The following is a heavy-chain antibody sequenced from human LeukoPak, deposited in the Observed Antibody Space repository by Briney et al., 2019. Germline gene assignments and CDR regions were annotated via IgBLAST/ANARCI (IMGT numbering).Heavy chain of an antibody. J-gene: IGHJ3*02. Sequence: GGSLRLSCAASGFTFNNYWMSWVRQVPGKGLQWVANIKQDGSAKFYVDSVKGRFTISRDNTKNSLFLRMNSLRVEDTAVYYCARGDFSDYGDYVDAFDIWGQGTMVTVSS. D-gene: IGHD4-17*01. CDR3: ARGDFSDYGDYVDAFDI. CDR2: IKQDGSAK. V-gene: IGHV3-7*01. CDR1: GFTFNNYW.